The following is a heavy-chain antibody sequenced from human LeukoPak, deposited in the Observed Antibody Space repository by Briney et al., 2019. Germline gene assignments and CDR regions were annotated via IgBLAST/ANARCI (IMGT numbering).Heavy chain of an antibody. V-gene: IGHV4-34*01. CDR2: INHSGST. D-gene: IGHD1-26*01. Sequence: PSETLSLTCAVYGGSFSGYYWSWIRQPPGKGLEWIGEINHSGSTNYNPSLKSRVTISVDTSKNQFSLKLSSVTAADTAVYYCARLDSGTYYYYYYMDVWGKGTTVTISS. CDR3: ARLDSGTYYYYYYMDV. CDR1: GGSFSGYY. J-gene: IGHJ6*03.